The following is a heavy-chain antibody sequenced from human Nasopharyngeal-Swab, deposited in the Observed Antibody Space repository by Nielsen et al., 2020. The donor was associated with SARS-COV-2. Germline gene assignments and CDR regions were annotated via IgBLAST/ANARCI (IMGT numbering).Heavy chain of an antibody. V-gene: IGHV1-2*06. J-gene: IGHJ4*02. CDR2: INPNSGGT. Sequence: WERQAPGQGLEWMGRINPNSGGTNYAQKFQGRVTMTRDTSISTAYMELSRLRSDDTAVYYCARISTVTTSSLFDYWGQGTLVTVSS. D-gene: IGHD4-17*01. CDR3: ARISTVTTSSLFDY.